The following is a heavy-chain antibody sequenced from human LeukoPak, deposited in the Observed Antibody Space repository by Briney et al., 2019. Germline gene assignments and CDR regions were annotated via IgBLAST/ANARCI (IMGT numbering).Heavy chain of an antibody. CDR3: ARDSKITIFGVVLDI. CDR1: GFTFSSYS. D-gene: IGHD3-3*01. CDR2: ISSSSSYI. Sequence: GGSLRLSCAASGFTFSSYSMNWVRQAPGKGLEWVSSISSSSSYIYYADSVKGRFTISRDNAKNSLYLQMNSLRAEDTAVYYCARDSKITIFGVVLDIWGQGTMVTVSS. V-gene: IGHV3-21*01. J-gene: IGHJ3*02.